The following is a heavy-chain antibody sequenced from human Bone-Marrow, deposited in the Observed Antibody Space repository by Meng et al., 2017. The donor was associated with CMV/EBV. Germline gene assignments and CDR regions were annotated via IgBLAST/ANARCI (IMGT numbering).Heavy chain of an antibody. D-gene: IGHD3-3*01. CDR2: ISWDGGST. J-gene: IGHJ4*02. Sequence: GGFLRLSGAASGFTFDDYTMHWVRQAPGKGLEWVSLISWDGGSTYYADSVKGRFTISRDNGKNSLYLQMNSLRTEDTALYYCAKGHYDFWSGYYGYWGQGTLVTVSS. V-gene: IGHV3-43*01. CDR1: GFTFDDYT. CDR3: AKGHYDFWSGYYGY.